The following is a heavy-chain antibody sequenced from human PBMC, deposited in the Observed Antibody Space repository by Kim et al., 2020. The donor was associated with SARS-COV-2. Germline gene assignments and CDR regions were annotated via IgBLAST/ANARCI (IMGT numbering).Heavy chain of an antibody. Sequence: YNPSLKRRVTIPGATSNNPFSLKLSSVTAADTAVYYCARVGTAAGRTLDYWGQGTLVTVSS. J-gene: IGHJ4*02. D-gene: IGHD6-13*01. V-gene: IGHV4-31*02. CDR3: ARVGTAAGRTLDY.